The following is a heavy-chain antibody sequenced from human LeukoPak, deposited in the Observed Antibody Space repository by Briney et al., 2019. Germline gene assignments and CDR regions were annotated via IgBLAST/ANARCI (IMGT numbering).Heavy chain of an antibody. Sequence: GGSLRLSCAASGFTFNNYAMSWVRQAPGKGLEWVSGISGSGFDTYYADSVEGRFTISRDNSKNTLYLQMNSLRAEDTGIYFCANRACYYYMDVWGKGTTLTVSS. CDR3: ANRACYYYMDV. CDR2: ISGSGFDT. CDR1: GFTFNNYA. J-gene: IGHJ6*03. V-gene: IGHV3-23*01.